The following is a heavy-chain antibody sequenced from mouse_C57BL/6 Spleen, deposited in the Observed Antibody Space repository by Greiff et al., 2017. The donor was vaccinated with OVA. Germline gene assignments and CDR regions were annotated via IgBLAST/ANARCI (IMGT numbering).Heavy chain of an antibody. V-gene: IGHV1-85*01. J-gene: IGHJ4*01. CDR3: AREDFYNAMDY. Sequence: QVQLQQSGPELVKPGASVKLSCKASGYTFTRYDLNWVKQRPGQGLEWIGWIYPRDGSTKYNEKFKGKATLTVDTSSSTAYMELHSLTSEDSAVYFCAREDFYNAMDYWGQGTSVTVSS. CDR1: GYTFTRYD. CDR2: IYPRDGST.